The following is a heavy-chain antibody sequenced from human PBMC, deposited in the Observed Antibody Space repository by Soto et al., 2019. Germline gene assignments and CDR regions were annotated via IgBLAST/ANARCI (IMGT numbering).Heavy chain of an antibody. CDR2: IYYSGST. J-gene: IGHJ6*03. D-gene: IGHD4-4*01. V-gene: IGHV4-59*01. CDR1: GGSISSYY. CDR3: ARVRPVNYPGYYYYYMDV. Sequence: SETLSLTCTVSGGSISSYYWSWIRQPPGKGLEWIGYIYYSGSTNYNPSLKSRVTISVDTSKNQFSLKLSSVTAADTAVYYCARVRPVNYPGYYYYYMDVWGKGTTVTVSS.